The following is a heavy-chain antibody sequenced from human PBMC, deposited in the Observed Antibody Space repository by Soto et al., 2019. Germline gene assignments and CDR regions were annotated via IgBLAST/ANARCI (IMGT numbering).Heavy chain of an antibody. D-gene: IGHD3-9*01. Sequence: SGPTLVNPTQTLTLTCTFSGFSVSTRGVGVGWIRQPPGKALEWLALIYWDDDKRYRPSLKSRLTLTKDTSKNQVVLTMTNMDPVDTATYYCVHSRSYDILTGSPGWFDPWGQGTLVTVSS. CDR1: GFSVSTRGVG. V-gene: IGHV2-5*02. CDR2: IYWDDDK. CDR3: VHSRSYDILTGSPGWFDP. J-gene: IGHJ5*02.